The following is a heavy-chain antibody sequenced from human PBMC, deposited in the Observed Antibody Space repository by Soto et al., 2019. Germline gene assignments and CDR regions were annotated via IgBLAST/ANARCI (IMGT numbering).Heavy chain of an antibody. CDR2: IWSDGSNK. D-gene: IGHD5-12*01. CDR1: GFTFNTYG. CDR3: ARAMRRDGYGAFDY. V-gene: IGHV3-33*01. J-gene: IGHJ4*02. Sequence: HLGGSLRLSCAASGFTFNTYGMHWVRQAPGKGLEWVAVIWSDGSNKFYADTVKGRFTISRDNSKNTLYLQMNSLRAEDTAVYYCARAMRRDGYGAFDYWGRGTLVTVSS.